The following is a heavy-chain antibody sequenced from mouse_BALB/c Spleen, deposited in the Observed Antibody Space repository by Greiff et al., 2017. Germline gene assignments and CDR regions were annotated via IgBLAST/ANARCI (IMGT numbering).Heavy chain of an antibody. J-gene: IGHJ2*01. D-gene: IGHD1-1*01. CDR2: ISSGGSYT. Sequence: EVKLVESGGGLVKPGGSLKLSCAASGFTFSSYTMSWVRQTPEKRLEWVATISSGGSYTYYPDSVKGRFTISRDNAKNTLYLQMSSLKSEDTAMYYCTRDDYGRGNPFFDYWGQGTTLTVSS. CDR3: TRDDYGRGNPFFDY. CDR1: GFTFSSYT. V-gene: IGHV5-6-4*01.